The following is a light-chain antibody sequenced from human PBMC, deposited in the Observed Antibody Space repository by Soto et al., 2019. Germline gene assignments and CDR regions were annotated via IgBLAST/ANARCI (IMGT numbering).Light chain of an antibody. Sequence: QSALTQPASVSGSPGQSITISCTGTSSDIGGYNFVSWYQHHPGRAPKLIIYDVSMGPSGASNRFSGSKSGNTASLTISGLQAEDEAHYYCCSFSSTNTLLFGGGTKLTVL. CDR2: DVS. CDR1: SSDIGGYNF. CDR3: CSFSSTNTLL. J-gene: IGLJ2*01. V-gene: IGLV2-14*03.